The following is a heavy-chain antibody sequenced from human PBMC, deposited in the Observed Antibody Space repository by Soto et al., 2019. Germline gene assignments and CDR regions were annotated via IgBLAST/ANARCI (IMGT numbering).Heavy chain of an antibody. J-gene: IGHJ1*01. V-gene: IGHV3-30*19. CDR3: ARRGTTGGLDV. CDR2: TSYDGSDK. D-gene: IGHD3-16*01. Sequence: QVQPVESGGGVVQPGTSLRVSCVGSGFTFRSYVIHWVRQAPGKGLEWVALTSYDGSDKYYGDSVRGRFTISRDNSRNTVDLQMDSLRLEDTALYYCARRGTTGGLDVWGQGTLVSVSS. CDR1: GFTFRSYV.